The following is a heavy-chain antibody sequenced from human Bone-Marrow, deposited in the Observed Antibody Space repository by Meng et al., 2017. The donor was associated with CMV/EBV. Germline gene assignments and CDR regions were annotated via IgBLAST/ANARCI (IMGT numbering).Heavy chain of an antibody. Sequence: SETLSLTCTVSGGSVSSGSYYWSWIRQPPGKGLEWIGYIYYSGSTNYNPSLKSRVTISVDTSKNQFSLKLSSVTAADTAVYYCAGDLSVGATPPYYYGMDVWGQGTTVTVSS. CDR2: IYYSGST. J-gene: IGHJ6*02. CDR3: AGDLSVGATPPYYYGMDV. CDR1: GGSVSSGSYY. V-gene: IGHV4-61*01. D-gene: IGHD1-26*01.